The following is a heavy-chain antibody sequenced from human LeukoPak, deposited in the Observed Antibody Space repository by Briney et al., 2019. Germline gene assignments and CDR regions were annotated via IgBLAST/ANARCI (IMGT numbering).Heavy chain of an antibody. D-gene: IGHD5-24*01. J-gene: IGHJ4*02. V-gene: IGHV1-69*13. Sequence: SVKVSCKASGGTFISYAISWVRQAPGQGLEWMGGIIPIFGTANYAQKFQGRVTITADESTSTAYMELSSLRSEDTAVYYCARGGDGYNSYYFDYWGQGTLVTVSS. CDR1: GGTFISYA. CDR2: IIPIFGTA. CDR3: ARGGDGYNSYYFDY.